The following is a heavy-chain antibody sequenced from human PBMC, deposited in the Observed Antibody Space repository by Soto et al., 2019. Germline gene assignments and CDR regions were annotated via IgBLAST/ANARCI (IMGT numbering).Heavy chain of an antibody. CDR1: GYTFTGYY. J-gene: IGHJ3*02. CDR2: INPNNGGT. CDR3: ARLGAARPEGSYDAFDI. V-gene: IGHV1-2*04. D-gene: IGHD6-6*01. Sequence: ASVKVSFKASGYTFTGYYMHWVRQAPGQGLEWMGWINPNNGGTNSAQKFQDWVTMTRDTSISTAYMELSRLRSDDTAVYYCARLGAARPEGSYDAFDIWGQGTMVTVSS.